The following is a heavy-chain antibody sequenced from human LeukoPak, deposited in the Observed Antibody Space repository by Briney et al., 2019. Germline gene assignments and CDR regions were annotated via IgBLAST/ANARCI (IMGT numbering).Heavy chain of an antibody. CDR3: ARALTTLTYEGY. Sequence: GGSLRLSCAASGFTFSNYWMSWVRQAPGKGLEWVANIKQDGSEKYYVDSVKGRFTISRDNAKNLLYLQMNSLRVEDTAVYYCARALTTLTYEGYWGQGTLVTVSS. V-gene: IGHV3-7*03. CDR2: IKQDGSEK. CDR1: GFTFSNYW. J-gene: IGHJ4*02. D-gene: IGHD1-1*01.